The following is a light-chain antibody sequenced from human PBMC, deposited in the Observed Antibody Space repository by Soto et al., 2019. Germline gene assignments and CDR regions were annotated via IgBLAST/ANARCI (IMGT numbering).Light chain of an antibody. J-gene: IGLJ3*02. CDR1: SSNIGAGYD. V-gene: IGLV1-40*01. CDR3: QSYDNNLAAWV. Sequence: QSVLTQPPSVSGTPGQRVTISCSGSSSNIGAGYDVHWYQQLPGTAPKVVIYENNNRPSGVPARFSGSRSGSSGSLAITGLQAEDEGDYYCQSYDNNLAAWVFGGGTKLTVL. CDR2: ENN.